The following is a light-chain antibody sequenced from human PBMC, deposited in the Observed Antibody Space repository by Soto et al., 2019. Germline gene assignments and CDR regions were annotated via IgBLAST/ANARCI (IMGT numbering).Light chain of an antibody. CDR2: AAS. J-gene: IGKJ1*01. Sequence: IPLTQSPSSLSASVGDRVTITCRASQGISRYLAWYQQKPGQAPKRLIYAASTLQSGVPSRFSGSGFGTDFTLTISSLQPEDFATYYCQQLDAYPRTFGQGTKVEIK. V-gene: IGKV1-9*01. CDR3: QQLDAYPRT. CDR1: QGISRY.